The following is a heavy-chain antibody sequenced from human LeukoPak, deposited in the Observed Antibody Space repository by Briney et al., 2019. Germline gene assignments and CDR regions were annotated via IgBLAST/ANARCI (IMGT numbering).Heavy chain of an antibody. V-gene: IGHV1-69*06. CDR3: ARDVDTAMVEVYYYMDV. CDR2: IIPIFGTA. CDR1: GGTFSSYA. Sequence: GASVKVSCKASGGTFSSYAISWVRQAPGQGLEWMGRIIPIFGTANYAQKFQGRVTITADKSTSTAYMELSGLRSEDTAVYYCARDVDTAMVEVYYYMDVWGKGTTVTVSS. J-gene: IGHJ6*03. D-gene: IGHD5-18*01.